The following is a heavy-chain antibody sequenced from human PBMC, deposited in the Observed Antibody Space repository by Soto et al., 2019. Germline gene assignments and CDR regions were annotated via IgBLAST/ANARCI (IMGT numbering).Heavy chain of an antibody. CDR3: ARDGATTPYSYYMDV. CDR1: GDTFTGYY. Sequence: ASVKVSCKASGDTFTGYYMHWVRQAPGQGLEWMGWINPNSGGTNYAQKFQGWVTMTRDTSISTAYMELSRPRSADTAVYYCARDGATTPYSYYMDVWGKGTTVTVSS. V-gene: IGHV1-2*04. D-gene: IGHD5-12*01. J-gene: IGHJ6*03. CDR2: INPNSGGT.